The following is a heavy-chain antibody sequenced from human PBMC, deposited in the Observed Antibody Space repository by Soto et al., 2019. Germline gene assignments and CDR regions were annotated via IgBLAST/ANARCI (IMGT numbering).Heavy chain of an antibody. Sequence: QLQLQESGPGLVKPSETLSLTCAVSGGSITSGNSYSWAWIRQPPGRGLEWIGSISQTGATSYNPSLKSRVSVSLDKSKNQFSLRLSSVTAADMAVYYCTRGVLAWGPGTLVTVSS. J-gene: IGHJ5*02. V-gene: IGHV4-30-2*01. CDR1: GGSITSGNSYS. CDR3: TRGVLA. CDR2: ISQTGAT. D-gene: IGHD2-8*01.